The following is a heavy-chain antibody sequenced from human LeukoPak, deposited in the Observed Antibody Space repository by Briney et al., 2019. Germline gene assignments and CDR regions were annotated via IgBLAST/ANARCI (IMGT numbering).Heavy chain of an antibody. V-gene: IGHV3-23*01. CDR2: ISGSGVST. Sequence: GGSLRLSCAASGFTFSNYAMSWVRQAPGKGLEWVSTISGSGVSTYYADSVKGRFTISRDNSKNTLYLQMNSLRAEDTAVYYCARVSSSSWYIWFDPWGQGTLVTVSS. CDR3: ARVSSSSWYIWFDP. J-gene: IGHJ5*02. D-gene: IGHD6-13*01. CDR1: GFTFSNYA.